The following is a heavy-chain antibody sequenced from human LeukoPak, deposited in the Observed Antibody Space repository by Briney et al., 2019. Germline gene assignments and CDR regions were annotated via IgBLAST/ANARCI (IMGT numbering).Heavy chain of an antibody. Sequence: GESLKISCKGSGYSFTSYWIGWVRQMPGKGLGWMGIIYPGDSDTRYSPSFQGQVTISADKSISTAYLQWSSLKASDTAMYYCARQPTSGWYLGWFDPWGQGTLVTVSS. CDR2: IYPGDSDT. J-gene: IGHJ5*02. D-gene: IGHD6-19*01. CDR1: GYSFTSYW. V-gene: IGHV5-51*01. CDR3: ARQPTSGWYLGWFDP.